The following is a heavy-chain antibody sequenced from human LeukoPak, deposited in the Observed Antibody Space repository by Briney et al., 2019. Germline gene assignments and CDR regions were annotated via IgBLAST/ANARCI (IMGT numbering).Heavy chain of an antibody. CDR2: ISWNSGSI. Sequence: GGSLRLSCAASGFTFDDYAMHWVRQAPGKGLEWVSGISWNSGSIGYADSVKGRFTISRDNAKNSLYLQMNSLRAEDTALYYCAKGFRMDYDSSGVFDIWGQGTMVTVSS. CDR1: GFTFDDYA. CDR3: AKGFRMDYDSSGVFDI. V-gene: IGHV3-9*01. D-gene: IGHD3-22*01. J-gene: IGHJ3*02.